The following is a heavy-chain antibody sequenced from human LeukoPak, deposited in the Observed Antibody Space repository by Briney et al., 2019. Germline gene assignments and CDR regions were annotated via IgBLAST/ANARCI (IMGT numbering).Heavy chain of an antibody. Sequence: SETLSLTCAVSGGSISSSNWWSWVRQPPGKGLEWIGEIYHSGSTNYNPSLKSRVTISVDKSKNQFSLKLSSVTAADTAVYYCASSLYYYDSSGYYPPDYWGQGTLVTVSS. CDR3: ASSLYYYDSSGYYPPDY. CDR1: GGSISSSNW. J-gene: IGHJ4*02. CDR2: IYHSGST. V-gene: IGHV4-4*02. D-gene: IGHD3-22*01.